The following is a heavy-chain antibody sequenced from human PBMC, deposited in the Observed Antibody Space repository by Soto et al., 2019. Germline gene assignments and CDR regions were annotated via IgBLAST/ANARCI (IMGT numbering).Heavy chain of an antibody. Sequence: PGGSLRLSCAASGFIFSDYAMSWFRQAPGKGLEWVSGISGDGDTTYYADSVKGRFTISRDNSKNTLYLQMNSLRAEDTAVYYCAKDQASYTIFGLVIKEGFNYWGQGTLVTVSS. CDR2: ISGDGDTT. CDR1: GFIFSDYA. CDR3: AKDQASYTIFGLVIKEGFNY. V-gene: IGHV3-23*01. D-gene: IGHD3-3*01. J-gene: IGHJ4*02.